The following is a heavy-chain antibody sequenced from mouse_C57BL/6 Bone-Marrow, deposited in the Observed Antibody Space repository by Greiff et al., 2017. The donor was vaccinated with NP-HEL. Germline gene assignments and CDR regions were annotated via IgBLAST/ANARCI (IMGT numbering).Heavy chain of an antibody. CDR3: ARLHYYGSSYFDY. V-gene: IGHV1-54*01. CDR2: INPGSGGT. Sequence: LVESGAELVRPGTSVKVSCKASGYAFTNYLIEWVKQRPGQGLEWIGVINPGSGGTNYNEKFKGKATLTADKSSSTAYMQLSSLTSEDSAVYFCARLHYYGSSYFDYWGQGTTLTVSS. D-gene: IGHD1-1*01. J-gene: IGHJ2*01. CDR1: GYAFTNYL.